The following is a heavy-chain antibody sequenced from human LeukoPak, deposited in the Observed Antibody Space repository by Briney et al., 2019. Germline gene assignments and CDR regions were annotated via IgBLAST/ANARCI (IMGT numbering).Heavy chain of an antibody. J-gene: IGHJ4*02. D-gene: IGHD3-10*01. Sequence: GGSLRLSCAASGFTFSSYAMHWVRQAPGKGLEWVAVISYDGSNKYYADSVKGRFTISRDNSKNTLYLQMNSLRAEDTAVYYCARETLSRRITMVRGVIITPDSSFDYWGQGTLVTVSS. CDR3: ARETLSRRITMVRGVIITPDSSFDY. V-gene: IGHV3-30*04. CDR1: GFTFSSYA. CDR2: ISYDGSNK.